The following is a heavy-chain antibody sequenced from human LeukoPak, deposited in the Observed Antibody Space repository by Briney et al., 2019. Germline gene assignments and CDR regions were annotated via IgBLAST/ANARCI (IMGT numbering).Heavy chain of an antibody. J-gene: IGHJ4*02. CDR2: IYHSGST. D-gene: IGHD3-22*01. V-gene: IGHV4-30-2*01. CDR3: ARWRSSGYYYFDY. Sequence: PSETLSLTCAVSVGSISSGGYSWIWIRQPPGKGLEWIGYIYHSGSTYYNPSLKSRVTISVDRSKNQFSLKLSSVTAADTAVYYCARWRSSGYYYFDYWGQGTLVTVSS. CDR1: VGSISSGGYS.